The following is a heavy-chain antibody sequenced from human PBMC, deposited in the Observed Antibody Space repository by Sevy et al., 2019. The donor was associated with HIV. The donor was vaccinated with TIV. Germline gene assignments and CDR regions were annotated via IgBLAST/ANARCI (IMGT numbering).Heavy chain of an antibody. CDR2: IKEDGSEK. Sequence: GGSLRLSCAASGFTFSSYWMSWVRQAPGKGLEWVASIKEDGSEKYYVDSVKGRFTISRDDAKNSMYLQMNTLRDEDTAVYYCATIIFYRTDMTTWHWGYWGQGALVTVSS. V-gene: IGHV3-7*01. J-gene: IGHJ4*02. CDR3: ATIIFYRTDMTTWHWGY. CDR1: GFTFSSYW. D-gene: IGHD7-27*01.